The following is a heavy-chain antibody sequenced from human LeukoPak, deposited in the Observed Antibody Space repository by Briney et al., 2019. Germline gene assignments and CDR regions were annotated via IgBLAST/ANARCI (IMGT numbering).Heavy chain of an antibody. Sequence: ASVKVSCKASGYTFTGYYMHWVRQAPGQGLEWMGWINPNSGGTNYAQKLQGRVTMTTDTSTSTAYMELRSLRSDDTAVYYCARDRPGSSSWNNWFDPWGQGTLVTVSS. D-gene: IGHD6-13*01. CDR3: ARDRPGSSSWNNWFDP. CDR2: INPNSGGT. J-gene: IGHJ5*02. CDR1: GYTFTGYY. V-gene: IGHV1-2*02.